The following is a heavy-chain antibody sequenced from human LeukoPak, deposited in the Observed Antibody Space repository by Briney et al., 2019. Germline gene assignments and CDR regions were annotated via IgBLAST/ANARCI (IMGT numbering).Heavy chain of an antibody. CDR2: IYYSGST. CDR1: GGSISSSSYH. J-gene: IGHJ6*02. D-gene: IGHD2-2*01. CDR3: ASFSCSSTSCYHYYYYGMDV. Sequence: SETLSLTCTVSGGSISSSSYHRGWIRQPPGKGLEWIGSIYYSGSTYYNPSLKSRVTISVDTSKNQFSLKLSSVTAADTAVYYCASFSCSSTSCYHYYYYGMDVWGQGTTVTVSS. V-gene: IGHV4-39*01.